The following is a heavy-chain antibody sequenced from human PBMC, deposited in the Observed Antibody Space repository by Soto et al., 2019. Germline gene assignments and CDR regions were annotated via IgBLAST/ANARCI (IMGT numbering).Heavy chain of an antibody. V-gene: IGHV3-7*01. CDR2: IKQDGSEK. D-gene: IGHD5-12*01. J-gene: IGHJ6*02. CDR3: ARKGGYWIGYYYGMDF. CDR1: ALPFSNYW. Sequence: GGSLILGCTSSALPFSNYWMIWVRPAHRKGLEWVANIKQDGSEKYYVDSVKGRFTISRDNAKNSLYLQMNSLRAEDTAVYYCARKGGYWIGYYYGMDFWGQATTGTV.